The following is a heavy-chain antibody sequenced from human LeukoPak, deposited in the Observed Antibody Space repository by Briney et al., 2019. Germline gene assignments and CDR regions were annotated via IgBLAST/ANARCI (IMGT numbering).Heavy chain of an antibody. Sequence: GGTLRLSCAASGFTFSSYGMHWVRQAPGKGLEWVAFIRFDGSNKYYADSVKGRFTISRDNSKNTLNLQMNSLRAEDTAVYYCAKDWRRIVVVGPVARHGNYMDVWGKGTTVTISS. D-gene: IGHD2-15*01. CDR2: IRFDGSNK. CDR1: GFTFSSYG. J-gene: IGHJ6*03. CDR3: AKDWRRIVVVGPVARHGNYMDV. V-gene: IGHV3-30*02.